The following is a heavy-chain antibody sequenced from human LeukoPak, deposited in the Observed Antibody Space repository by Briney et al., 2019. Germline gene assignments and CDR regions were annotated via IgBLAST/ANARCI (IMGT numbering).Heavy chain of an antibody. J-gene: IGHJ4*02. CDR1: GESFSGYY. CDR2: INHSGST. Sequence: SETLSLTCAVYGESFSGYYWTWIRQPPGKGLEWIGEINHSGSTNYNPSLKSRVTVSADTSKNQFSLKVTSVTAADTAVYYCARENSGSYAFDYWGQGTLVTVSS. V-gene: IGHV4-34*01. D-gene: IGHD1-26*01. CDR3: ARENSGSYAFDY.